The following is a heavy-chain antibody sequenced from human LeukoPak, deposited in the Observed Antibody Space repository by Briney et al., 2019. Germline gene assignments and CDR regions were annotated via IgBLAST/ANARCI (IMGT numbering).Heavy chain of an antibody. CDR2: INHSGST. V-gene: IGHV4-34*01. D-gene: IGHD2-15*01. CDR1: GGSFSGYY. CDR3: ARALGSSGDIEEDV. Sequence: SETLSLTCVVYGGSFSGYYWSWIRQPPGKGLEWIGEINHSGSTNYNPSLKSRVTISVDTSKNQFSLKLSSVTAADTAVYYCARALGSSGDIEEDVWGQGTTVTVSS. J-gene: IGHJ6*02.